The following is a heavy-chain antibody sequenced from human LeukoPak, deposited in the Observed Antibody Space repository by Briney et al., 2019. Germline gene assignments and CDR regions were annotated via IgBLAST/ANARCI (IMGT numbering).Heavy chain of an antibody. CDR2: ISSSSSTI. J-gene: IGHJ4*02. V-gene: IGHV3-48*01. CDR1: GFTFSSYS. Sequence: PGGSLRLSCAASGFTFSSYSMNWVRQAPGKGLEWVSYISSSSSTIYYADSVKGRFTISRDNAKNSLYLQMNSLRAEDTAVYYCARANRGTTDYWGQGTLVTVSS. CDR3: ARANRGTTDY. D-gene: IGHD1-7*01.